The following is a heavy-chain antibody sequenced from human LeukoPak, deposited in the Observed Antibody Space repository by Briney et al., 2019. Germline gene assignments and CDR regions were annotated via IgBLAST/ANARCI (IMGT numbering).Heavy chain of an antibody. CDR1: GGSISSYY. CDR2: IYYSGST. J-gene: IGHJ6*03. Sequence: SETLSLTCTVSGGSISSYYWSWIRQPPGKGLEWIGYIYYSGSTNYNPSLKSRVTISVDTSKNQFSLKLSSVTAADTAVYYCARRIAPPGYYYYYMDVWGKGTTVTVSS. V-gene: IGHV4-59*01. D-gene: IGHD6-13*01. CDR3: ARRIAPPGYYYYYMDV.